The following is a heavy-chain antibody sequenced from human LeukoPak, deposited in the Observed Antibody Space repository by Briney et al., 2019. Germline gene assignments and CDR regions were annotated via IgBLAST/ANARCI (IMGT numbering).Heavy chain of an antibody. J-gene: IGHJ3*02. V-gene: IGHV3-21*01. CDR3: ARDSVSDTAMVLDDAFDI. D-gene: IGHD5-18*01. CDR2: ISSSSRYI. CDR1: GFTFSTYS. Sequence: GGSLRLSCAASGFTFSTYSMNWVRQAPGKGPEWVSSISSSSRYIYYADSLKGRFTISRDNAKNSLYLQMNSLRAEDTAVYYCARDSVSDTAMVLDDAFDIWGQGTMVTVSS.